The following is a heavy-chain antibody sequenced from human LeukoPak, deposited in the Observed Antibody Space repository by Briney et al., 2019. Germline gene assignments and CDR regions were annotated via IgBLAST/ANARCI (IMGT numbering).Heavy chain of an antibody. J-gene: IGHJ3*02. D-gene: IGHD3-22*01. CDR2: IKQDGSEK. CDR1: EFTLSNYW. V-gene: IGHV3-7*01. Sequence: GGSLRLSCAASEFTLSNYWMSWVCQAPGKGLEWVANIKQDGSEKYYVDSVKGRFTISRDNAKNSLYLQMNSLRADDTAVYYCARAPYDSSGPDAFDIWGQGTMVTVSS. CDR3: ARAPYDSSGPDAFDI.